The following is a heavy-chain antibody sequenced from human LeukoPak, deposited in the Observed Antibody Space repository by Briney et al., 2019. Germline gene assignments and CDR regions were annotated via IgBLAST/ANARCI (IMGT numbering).Heavy chain of an antibody. J-gene: IGHJ3*02. V-gene: IGHV6-1*01. CDR1: GDSVSSNSAA. Sequence: SQTLSLTCAISGDSVSSNSAAWNWIRQSPSRGLEWLGRTYYRSKWYNDYAVSVKSRITINPDTSKNQFSLPLNSVTPEDTAVYYCARDTTLDYGDYDAFDIWGQGTMVTVSS. D-gene: IGHD4-17*01. CDR3: ARDTTLDYGDYDAFDI. CDR2: TYYRSKWYN.